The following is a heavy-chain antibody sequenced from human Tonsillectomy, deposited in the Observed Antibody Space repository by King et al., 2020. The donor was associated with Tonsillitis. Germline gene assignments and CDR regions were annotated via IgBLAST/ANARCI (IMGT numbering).Heavy chain of an antibody. J-gene: IGHJ3*02. CDR2: INPNSGDT. CDR3: ARVNWDDAFDI. CDR1: GYTFTGYF. Sequence: QLVQSGAEVKKPGASVKVSCKASGYTFTGYFLHWVRQAPGQGLEWMGWINPNSGDTHYAQRFQAWVTMTRDTSISTAYMELSRLRSDDTAVYYCARVNWDDAFDIWGQGKMVTVSS. D-gene: IGHD1-1*01. V-gene: IGHV1-2*04.